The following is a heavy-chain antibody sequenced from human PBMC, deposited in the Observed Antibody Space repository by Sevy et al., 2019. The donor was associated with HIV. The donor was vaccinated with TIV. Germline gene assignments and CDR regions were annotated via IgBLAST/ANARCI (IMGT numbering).Heavy chain of an antibody. CDR2: VKSEVDGGTR. CDR1: GFNFNNTW. V-gene: IGHV3-15*01. J-gene: IGHJ4*02. Sequence: GGSLRLSCATSGFNFNNTWMSWVRQAPGKGLEWVGRVKSEVDGGTRDYAAPVRGRFTMSRDDSRSTLYLQMDTLTSEDTAVSYCTTGGGSITVAGTPFDYWGQGTQVTVSS. D-gene: IGHD6-19*01. CDR3: TTGGGSITVAGTPFDY.